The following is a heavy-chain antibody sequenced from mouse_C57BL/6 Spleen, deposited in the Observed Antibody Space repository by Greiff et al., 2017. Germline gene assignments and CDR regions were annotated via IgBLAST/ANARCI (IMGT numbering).Heavy chain of an antibody. CDR1: GYTFTSYW. CDR3: ARYDYGNYDFDY. D-gene: IGHD2-1*01. CDR2: IDPTSGGT. Sequence: QVQLQQPGAELVKPGASVKLSCKASGYTFTSYWMHWVKQRPGRGLEWIGRIDPTSGGTKYNEKFKSKTTLTVDKPSSTDYMQLSSLTSEDSAFDYCARYDYGNYDFDYWGQGTTLTVSS. V-gene: IGHV1-72*01. J-gene: IGHJ2*01.